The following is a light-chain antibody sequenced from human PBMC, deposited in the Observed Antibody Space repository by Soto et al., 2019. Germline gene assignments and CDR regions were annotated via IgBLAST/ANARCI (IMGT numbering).Light chain of an antibody. CDR3: QQHGSYPRT. V-gene: IGKV1-5*03. CDR1: QSIVTS. Sequence: DIQMTQSPSTLSASVGDRVTITCRASQSIVTSLAWYQQRPGKAPKLLIYLASNLEVGVPSRFSGSGSGTEFTLAISSLQPDDFATYSCQQHGSYPRTLGQGTKVEI. J-gene: IGKJ1*01. CDR2: LAS.